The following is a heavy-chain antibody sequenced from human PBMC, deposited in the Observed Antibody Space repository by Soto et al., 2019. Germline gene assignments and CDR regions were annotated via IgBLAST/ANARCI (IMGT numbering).Heavy chain of an antibody. CDR2: ISSSSSYI. CDR3: ARVPEGGYEYNWFDP. V-gene: IGHV3-21*01. D-gene: IGHD5-12*01. Sequence: GGSLRLSCAASGFTFSSYSMNWVRQAPGKGLEWVSSISSSSSYIYYADSVKGRFTISRDNAKNSPYLQMNSLRAEDTAVYYCARVPEGGYEYNWFDPWGQGTLVTVSS. J-gene: IGHJ5*02. CDR1: GFTFSSYS.